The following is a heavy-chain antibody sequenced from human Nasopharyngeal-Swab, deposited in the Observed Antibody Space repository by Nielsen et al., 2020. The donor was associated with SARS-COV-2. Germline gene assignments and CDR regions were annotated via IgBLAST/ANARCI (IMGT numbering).Heavy chain of an antibody. V-gene: IGHV3-7*03. D-gene: IGHD1-20*01. Sequence: GGSLRLSCAASGFTFGNYWMSWVRQAPGKRLEWVANIKEDGSEKDYVDSVKGRFTISRDNAKNSLYLQMNGLRVEDTAVYFCARLPRNNWRLDSWGQGILVTVSS. CDR1: GFTFGNYW. J-gene: IGHJ4*02. CDR2: IKEDGSEK. CDR3: ARLPRNNWRLDS.